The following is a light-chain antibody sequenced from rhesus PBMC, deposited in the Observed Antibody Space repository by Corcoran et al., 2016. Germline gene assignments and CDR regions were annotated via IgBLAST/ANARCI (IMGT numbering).Light chain of an antibody. CDR1: QSVSSY. CDR2: GAS. V-gene: IGKV3-31*02. Sequence: EIVMTQSPATLPLSPGERATLSCRASQSVSSYLAWYHQKPGQAPRLLIYGASSRATGIPDRFSGSGSGTDFTLTISSLEPEDFAVYYCQETSNLYSFGQGTKVEMK. CDR3: QETSNLYS. J-gene: IGKJ2*01.